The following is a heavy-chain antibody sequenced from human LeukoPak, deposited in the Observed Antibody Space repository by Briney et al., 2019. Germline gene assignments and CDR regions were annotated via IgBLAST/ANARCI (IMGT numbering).Heavy chain of an antibody. J-gene: IGHJ6*02. Sequence: PGGPLRLSCAASGFTFSIYAMSWVRQAPGKGLEWVSAISGSGGSTYYADSVKGRFTISRDNSKNTLYLQMNSLRAEDTAVYYCAKDIVVVPAATYYYYYGMDVWGQGTTVTVSS. D-gene: IGHD2-2*01. CDR1: GFTFSIYA. V-gene: IGHV3-23*01. CDR2: ISGSGGST. CDR3: AKDIVVVPAATYYYYYGMDV.